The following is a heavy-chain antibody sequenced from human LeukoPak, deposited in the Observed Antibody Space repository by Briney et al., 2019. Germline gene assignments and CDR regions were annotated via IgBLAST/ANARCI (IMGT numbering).Heavy chain of an antibody. CDR1: GGSISSDDYY. CDR2: IYYSGTT. Sequence: SETLSLTCTVSGGSISSDDYYWNWIRQPPGKGLEWIGYIYYSGTTYYNPSLKSRVTISVDTSKNQFSLKPSSVTAADTAVYYCARGNAAIGYYYFHYWGQGALVTVSS. V-gene: IGHV4-30-4*01. CDR3: ARGNAAIGYYYFHY. D-gene: IGHD1-26*01. J-gene: IGHJ4*02.